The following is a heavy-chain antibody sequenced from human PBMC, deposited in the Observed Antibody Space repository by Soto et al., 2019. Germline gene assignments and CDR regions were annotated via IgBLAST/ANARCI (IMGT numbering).Heavy chain of an antibody. CDR2: ISSSSSYI. V-gene: IGHV3-21*01. Sequence: GGPLRLSCAASGFTFSSYSMNWVRQAPGKGLEWVSSISSSSSYIYYADSGKGRFTIPRDNAKYSPYLQMNSLAAEDTAVYYCASGSTSWPFDPWGQGTLVTVSS. CDR3: ASGSTSWPFDP. J-gene: IGHJ5*02. CDR1: GFTFSSYS. D-gene: IGHD2-2*01.